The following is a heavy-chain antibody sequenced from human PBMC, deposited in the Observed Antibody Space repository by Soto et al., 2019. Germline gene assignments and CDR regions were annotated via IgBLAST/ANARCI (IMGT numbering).Heavy chain of an antibody. CDR3: ARDRATGAPLDF. J-gene: IGHJ4*02. D-gene: IGHD1-1*01. V-gene: IGHV4-31*03. Sequence: SETLSLTCTVSGDSISSGDYYWSWIRQHPGKGLEWIGYIYYSGLTYYNPSLKSRVSISVDTSKNQFFLNLNSVTAADTAVYFCARDRATGAPLDFWGQGTLVTVSS. CDR1: GDSISSGDYY. CDR2: IYYSGLT.